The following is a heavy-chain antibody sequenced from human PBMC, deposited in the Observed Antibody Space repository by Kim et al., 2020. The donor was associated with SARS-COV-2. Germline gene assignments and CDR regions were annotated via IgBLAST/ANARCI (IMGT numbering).Heavy chain of an antibody. V-gene: IGHV3-15*01. D-gene: IGHD6-19*01. CDR3: TTDRLGAVAGTDWFDP. J-gene: IGHJ5*02. Sequence: VKGRFTISRDDSKNTLYLQMNSLKTEDTAVYYCTTDRLGAVAGTDWFDPWGQGTLVTVSS.